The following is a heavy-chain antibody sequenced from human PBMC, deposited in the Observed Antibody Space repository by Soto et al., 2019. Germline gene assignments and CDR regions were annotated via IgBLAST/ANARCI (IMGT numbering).Heavy chain of an antibody. D-gene: IGHD3-10*01. CDR3: ARQAYFGSGTYYSDY. CDR2: IYPGDSDA. Sequence: LKISCKASGYNFISYWIAWVRQMPGKGLEWMGIIYPGDSDATYSPSLEGQVTFSVDKSITTAYLQWISLKASDTAMYYCARQAYFGSGTYYSDYWGQGTQVTVSS. V-gene: IGHV5-51*01. J-gene: IGHJ4*02. CDR1: GYNFISYW.